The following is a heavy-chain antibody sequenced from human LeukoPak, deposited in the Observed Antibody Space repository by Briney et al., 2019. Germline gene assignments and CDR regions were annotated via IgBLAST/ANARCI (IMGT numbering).Heavy chain of an antibody. J-gene: IGHJ5*02. CDR3: ARSRVVPGGWFDP. D-gene: IGHD2-2*01. V-gene: IGHV3-30-3*01. CDR1: GFTFSSYA. Sequence: GRSLRLSCAASGFTFSSYAMHWVRQAPGKGLEWVAVISYDGSNKYYADSVKGRFTISRDNSKNTLYLQMNSLRAEDTAVYYCARSRVVPGGWFDPWGQGTLVTVSS. CDR2: ISYDGSNK.